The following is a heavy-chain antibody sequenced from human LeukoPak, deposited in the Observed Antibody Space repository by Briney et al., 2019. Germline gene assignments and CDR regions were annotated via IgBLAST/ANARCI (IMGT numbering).Heavy chain of an antibody. D-gene: IGHD6-19*01. J-gene: IGHJ4*02. V-gene: IGHV3-7*05. CDR1: GFTFSSYS. CDR3: ARDVAVAGLSY. Sequence: PGGSLRLSCAASGFTFSSYSMNWVRQAPGKGLEWVANIKQDGSEKYYVDSVKGRFTISRDNAKNSLYLQMNSLRAEDTAVYYCARDVAVAGLSYWGQGTLVTVSS. CDR2: IKQDGSEK.